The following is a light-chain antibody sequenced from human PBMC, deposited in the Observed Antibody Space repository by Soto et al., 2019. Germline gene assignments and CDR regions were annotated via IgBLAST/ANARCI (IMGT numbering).Light chain of an antibody. CDR3: QQRSNWPPIT. J-gene: IGKJ5*01. CDR2: DAS. Sequence: TQSPSTLCAFVGDRVAITCRASQSVSSYLAWYQQKPGQAPRLLIYDASNRATGIPARFSGIVSGTDFTLTISSLETEDFAVYYCQQRSNWPPITFGQVTRLEI. V-gene: IGKV3-11*01. CDR1: QSVSSY.